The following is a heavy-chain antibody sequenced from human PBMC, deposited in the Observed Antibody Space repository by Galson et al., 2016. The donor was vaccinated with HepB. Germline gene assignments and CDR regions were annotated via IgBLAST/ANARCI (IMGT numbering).Heavy chain of an antibody. CDR3: ARSWDDFDWYFDL. J-gene: IGHJ2*01. Sequence: SVKVSCKASGGSFTNYAISWVRRAPGQGLEWMGGIIADFHTANYAQKFQGRVTITADESTNTAYMELSSLRSDDTGVYYCARSWDDFDWYFDLWGRGTLVTVSS. V-gene: IGHV1-69*13. CDR2: IIADFHTA. D-gene: IGHD1-26*01. CDR1: GGSFTNYA.